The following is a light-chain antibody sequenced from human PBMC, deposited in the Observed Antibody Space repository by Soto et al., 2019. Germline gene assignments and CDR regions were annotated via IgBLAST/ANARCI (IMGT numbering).Light chain of an antibody. V-gene: IGLV9-49*01. J-gene: IGLJ2*01. CDR3: GAGHGSGSNFVVV. CDR2: VGTGGIVG. CDR1: SGYSNYK. Sequence: QSVLTQPPSASASLGASVTLTCTLSSGYSNYKVDWYQQRPGKGPRFVMRVGTGGIVGSKGDGIPDRFSVLGSGLNRYLTIKNSQEEDESDYLCGAGHGSGSNFVVVFGGGTKLTVL.